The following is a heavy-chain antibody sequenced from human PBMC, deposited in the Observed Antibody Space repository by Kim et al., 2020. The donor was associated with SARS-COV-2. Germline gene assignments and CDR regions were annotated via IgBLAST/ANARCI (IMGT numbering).Heavy chain of an antibody. CDR2: ISWNSGSI. D-gene: IGHD3-10*01. Sequence: GGSLRLSCAASGFTFGDYAMHWVRQAPGKGLEWVSGISWNSGSIGYADSVKGRFTISRDNAKNSLYLQMNSLRAEDTALYYCAKDSNRFGDPLGNYGMDVWGQGTTVTVSS. CDR1: GFTFGDYA. J-gene: IGHJ6*02. CDR3: AKDSNRFGDPLGNYGMDV. V-gene: IGHV3-9*01.